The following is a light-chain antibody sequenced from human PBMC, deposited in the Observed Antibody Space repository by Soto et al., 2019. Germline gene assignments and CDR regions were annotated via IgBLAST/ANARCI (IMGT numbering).Light chain of an antibody. Sequence: QSVLTHPASVSWSPGHSITISCTGTSSDVGGYDYVSWYQHHPGKDPKLTIYEVSNRPSGVSNRFSGSKSGNTASLTISGLQSEEEAEHYCSSYTSSSNHVFGTGTKVTVL. V-gene: IGLV2-14*01. CDR3: SSYTSSSNHV. CDR2: EVS. J-gene: IGLJ1*01. CDR1: SSDVGGYDY.